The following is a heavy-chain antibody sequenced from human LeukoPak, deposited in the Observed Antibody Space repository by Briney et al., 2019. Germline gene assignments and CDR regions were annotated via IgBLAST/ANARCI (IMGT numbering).Heavy chain of an antibody. Sequence: SQTLSLTCTVSGGSISSGDYYWSWIRQPPGKGLEWIGYIYYSGSTYYNPSLKSRVTISVDTSKNQFSLKLSSVTAADTAVYYCARDVRGYSYGYPGPILDYWGQGTLVTVSS. D-gene: IGHD5-18*01. J-gene: IGHJ4*02. CDR2: IYYSGST. CDR1: GGSISSGDYY. CDR3: ARDVRGYSYGYPGPILDY. V-gene: IGHV4-30-4*08.